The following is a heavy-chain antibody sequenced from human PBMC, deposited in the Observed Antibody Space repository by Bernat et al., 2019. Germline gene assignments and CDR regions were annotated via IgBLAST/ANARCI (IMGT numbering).Heavy chain of an antibody. CDR1: GYTFTSYS. Sequence: LVQSGAEVKKPGASLKVSCKAFGYTFTSYSITWVRQAPGQGLEWMGWMSAYNGNTNYAQSLQGRVTMTRDASTTTAYMELRSLTSDDTAVYYCARVGSGYYTFWYLDFWGRGTLVTVSS. D-gene: IGHD3-3*01. J-gene: IGHJ2*01. V-gene: IGHV1-18*01. CDR3: ARVGSGYYTFWYLDF. CDR2: MSAYNGNT.